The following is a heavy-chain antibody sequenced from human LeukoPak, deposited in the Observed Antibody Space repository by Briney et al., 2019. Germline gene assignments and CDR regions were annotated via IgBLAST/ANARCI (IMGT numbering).Heavy chain of an antibody. J-gene: IGHJ4*02. CDR2: ISAFNGNT. V-gene: IGHV1-18*01. D-gene: IGHD3-10*01. Sequence: ASVRVSCKASGYTFTSYGISWVRQAPGQGLEWMGWISAFNGNTDYAQKLQGRVTMTTDISTSTAYMELRSLRSDDTAVYYCARDSARGFGELLTHEYWGQGTLVTVSS. CDR1: GYTFTSYG. CDR3: ARDSARGFGELLTHEY.